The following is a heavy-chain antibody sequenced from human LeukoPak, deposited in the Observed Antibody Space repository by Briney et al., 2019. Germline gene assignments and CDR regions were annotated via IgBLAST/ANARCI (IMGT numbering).Heavy chain of an antibody. J-gene: IGHJ4*02. Sequence: GASVKVSCKASGYTFTSYAMHWVRQAPGQRLEWMGWINAGNGNTKYSQEFQGRVTITRDTSASTAYMELSSLRSEGMAVYYCARDMMGYYLFDYWGQGTLVTVSS. D-gene: IGHD3-22*01. CDR2: INAGNGNT. CDR3: ARDMMGYYLFDY. V-gene: IGHV1-3*03. CDR1: GYTFTSYA.